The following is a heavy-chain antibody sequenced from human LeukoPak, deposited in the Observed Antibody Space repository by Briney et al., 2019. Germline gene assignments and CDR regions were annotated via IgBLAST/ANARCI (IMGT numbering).Heavy chain of an antibody. J-gene: IGHJ4*02. CDR3: ASAPRNYYDSGGYYWAPFDY. CDR2: INHSGST. V-gene: IGHV4-34*01. Sequence: MTSETLSLTCAVYGGSFSGYYWSWIRQPPGKGLEWIGEINHSGSTKYNPSLKSRVTISVDTSKKQFSLKLSSVTAADTAVYYCASAPRNYYDSGGYYWAPFDYWGQGTLVTVSS. CDR1: GGSFSGYY. D-gene: IGHD3-22*01.